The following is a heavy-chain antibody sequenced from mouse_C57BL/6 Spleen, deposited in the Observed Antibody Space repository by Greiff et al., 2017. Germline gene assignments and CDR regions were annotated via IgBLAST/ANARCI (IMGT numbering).Heavy chain of an antibody. V-gene: IGHV1-7*01. CDR1: GYTFTSYW. CDR3: ARSFYDYDDGWDY. Sequence: VKLMESGAELAKPGASVKLSCKASGYTFTSYWMHWVKQRPGQGLEWIGYINPSSGYTKYNQKFKDKATLTADKSSSTAYMQLSSLTYEDSAVYYCARSFYDYDDGWDYWGQGTTLTVSS. D-gene: IGHD2-4*01. J-gene: IGHJ2*01. CDR2: INPSSGYT.